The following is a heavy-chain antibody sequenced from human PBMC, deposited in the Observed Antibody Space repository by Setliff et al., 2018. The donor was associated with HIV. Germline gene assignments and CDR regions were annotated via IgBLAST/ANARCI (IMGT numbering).Heavy chain of an antibody. D-gene: IGHD1-26*01. CDR1: GYTFPNYG. J-gene: IGHJ4*02. Sequence: ASVKVSCKASGYTFPNYGISWVRQAPGQGLEWMGWVSAYNGLTNYAQNLQGRVTMTTGTSSTTAFLELRSLRSDDTAMYYCARDRRYSGTYHIDYWGQGTRVTVLL. CDR2: VSAYNGLT. CDR3: ARDRRYSGTYHIDY. V-gene: IGHV1-18*01.